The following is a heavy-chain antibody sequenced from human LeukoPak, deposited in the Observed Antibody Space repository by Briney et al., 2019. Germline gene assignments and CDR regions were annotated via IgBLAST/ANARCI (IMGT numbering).Heavy chain of an antibody. CDR3: AATYANWNYRGYYYYGMDV. D-gene: IGHD1-7*01. CDR2: INPSGGST. CDR1: GYTFTSYY. V-gene: IGHV1-46*01. Sequence: ASVEVSCKASGYTFTSYYMHWVRQAPGQGLEWMGIINPSGGSTSYAQKFQGRVTMTRDTSTSTVYMELSSLRSEDTAVYYCAATYANWNYRGYYYYGMDVWGQGTTVTVSS. J-gene: IGHJ6*02.